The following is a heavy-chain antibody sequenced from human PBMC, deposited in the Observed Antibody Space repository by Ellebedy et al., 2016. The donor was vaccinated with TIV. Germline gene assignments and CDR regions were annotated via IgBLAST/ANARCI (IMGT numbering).Heavy chain of an antibody. CDR3: ARADYCSGGSCYYYYYGMDV. CDR1: GFTFSSYA. J-gene: IGHJ6*02. V-gene: IGHV3-21*01. D-gene: IGHD2-15*01. Sequence: GGSLRLXXAASGFTFSSYAMNWVRQAPGKGLEWVSSISSSSSYIYYADSVKGRFTISRDNAKNSLYLQMNSLRAEDTAVYYCARADYCSGGSCYYYYYGMDVWGQGTTVTVSS. CDR2: ISSSSSYI.